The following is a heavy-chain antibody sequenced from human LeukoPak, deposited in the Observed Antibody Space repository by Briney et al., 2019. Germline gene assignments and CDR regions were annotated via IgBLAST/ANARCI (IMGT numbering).Heavy chain of an antibody. Sequence: GGSLRISCQGSGSTFSSYWIGWVRQLPGKGLEWMGSIYPGDSDTRYSPSLQGQVTISVDTSIGTAYLQWSSLKASDTAIYYCARQNDFRLDYWGQGTLVTVSS. CDR1: GSTFSSYW. CDR2: IYPGDSDT. V-gene: IGHV5-51*01. D-gene: IGHD3-3*01. J-gene: IGHJ4*02. CDR3: ARQNDFRLDY.